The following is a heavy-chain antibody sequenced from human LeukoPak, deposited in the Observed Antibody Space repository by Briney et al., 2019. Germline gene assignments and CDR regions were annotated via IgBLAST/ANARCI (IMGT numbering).Heavy chain of an antibody. CDR2: INPNSGVT. V-gene: IGHV1-2*04. D-gene: IGHD3-10*01. CDR1: GYTFTDYY. J-gene: IGHJ2*01. Sequence: EASVKVSCKASGYTFTDYYMHWVRQAPRQGLEWMGWINPNSGVTNYAQKFQGWVTMTRDTSISTAYMELSRLTSDDTAVYYCARDRGFGAYWYFDLWAVAPWSLSPQ. CDR3: ARDRGFGAYWYFDL.